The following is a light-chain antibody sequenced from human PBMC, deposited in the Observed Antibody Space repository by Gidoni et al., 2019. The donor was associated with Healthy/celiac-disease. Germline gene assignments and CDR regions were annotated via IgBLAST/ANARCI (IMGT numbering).Light chain of an antibody. V-gene: IGKV3-20*01. CDR1: QSVSSSY. Sequence: EIVLTQSPGTLSLSPGERATLSCRPSQSVSSSYLAWYQKKPGQAPRLLIDGAASRATGIPDRFSGSGSGTDFTLTISRLEPEDFAVYYCQQYGSSPPWTFGQGTKVEIK. CDR3: QQYGSSPPWT. CDR2: GAA. J-gene: IGKJ1*01.